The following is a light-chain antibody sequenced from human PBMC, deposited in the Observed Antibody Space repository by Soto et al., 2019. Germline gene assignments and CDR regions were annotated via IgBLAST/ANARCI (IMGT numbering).Light chain of an antibody. CDR2: EVN. CDR1: SSDVGVYNF. V-gene: IGLV2-8*01. CDR3: SSYAGSYNFV. Sequence: QSVLTQPPSASGSPGQSVTISCTGTSSDVGVYNFVSWYQQHPGKAPKLIPSEVNKRPAGVPDRFSGSKSGNTASPTVSGLQAEDEADYYCSSYAGSYNFVFGTGTKVTVL. J-gene: IGLJ1*01.